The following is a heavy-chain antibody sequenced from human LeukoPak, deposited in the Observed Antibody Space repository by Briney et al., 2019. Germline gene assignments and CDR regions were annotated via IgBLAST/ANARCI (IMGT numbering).Heavy chain of an antibody. V-gene: IGHV1-24*01. Sequence: ASVKVSCKVSGYTLTELSIHWVRQAPGKGLEWMGSFNPEDGEAIYAQKFQGRVTMTEDTSTDTAYMELSSLRSADTAVYYCAKVGVTKNDAFDIWGQGTVVTVSS. J-gene: IGHJ3*02. D-gene: IGHD1-26*01. CDR2: FNPEDGEA. CDR3: AKVGVTKNDAFDI. CDR1: GYTLTELS.